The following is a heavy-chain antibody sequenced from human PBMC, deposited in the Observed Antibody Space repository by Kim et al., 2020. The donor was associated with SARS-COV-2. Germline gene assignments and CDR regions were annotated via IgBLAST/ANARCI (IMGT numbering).Heavy chain of an antibody. J-gene: IGHJ2*01. CDR3: ARHLRNWYFDL. CDR2: T. V-gene: IGHV4-39*01. Sequence: TSHTPTRKGRVTISVDTSKKQFSLRLSSVTAADAAVYYCARHLRNWYFDLWGRGTLVTVSS.